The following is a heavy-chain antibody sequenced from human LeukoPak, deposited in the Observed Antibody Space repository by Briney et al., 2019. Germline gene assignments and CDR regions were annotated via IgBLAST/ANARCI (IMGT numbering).Heavy chain of an antibody. CDR1: GYTFTGYD. Sequence: ASVKVSCKTSGYTFTGYDIHWVRQAPGQGLEWMGWINPKSGDTTYAQKFQDIVTMTRDTSISTVYMELSRLISDDTAVYYCARGLEWLTRRHTWFDPWGQGTLVTVSS. J-gene: IGHJ5*02. V-gene: IGHV1-2*02. CDR3: ARGLEWLTRRHTWFDP. D-gene: IGHD3-3*01. CDR2: INPKSGDT.